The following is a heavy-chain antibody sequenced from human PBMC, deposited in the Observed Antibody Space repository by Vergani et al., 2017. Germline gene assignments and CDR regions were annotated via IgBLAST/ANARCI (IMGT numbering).Heavy chain of an antibody. J-gene: IGHJ4*02. V-gene: IGHV3-20*04. CDR3: ARGGGIAAAGPAGPY. CDR1: GFTFDDYG. CDR2: INWNGGST. Sequence: EVQLLESGGSLKQPGGSVRLSCAASGFTFDDYGMSWVRQAPGKGLEWVSGINWNGGSTGYADSVKGRFTISRDNAKNSLYLQMNSLRAEDTALYYCARGGGIAAAGPAGPYWGQGTLVTVSS. D-gene: IGHD6-13*01.